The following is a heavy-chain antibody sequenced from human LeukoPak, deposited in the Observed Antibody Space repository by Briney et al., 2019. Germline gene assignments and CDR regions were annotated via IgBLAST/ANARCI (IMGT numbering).Heavy chain of an antibody. CDR1: GGSISSYY. Sequence: PSETLSLTCTVSGGSISSYYWSWIRQPAGKGLEWIGRIYTSGSTNYNPSPKSRVTMSVDTSKNQFSLKLSSVTAADTAVYYCAREVAAAGILAFDIWGQGTMVTVSS. CDR3: AREVAAAGILAFDI. CDR2: IYTSGST. J-gene: IGHJ3*02. V-gene: IGHV4-4*07. D-gene: IGHD6-13*01.